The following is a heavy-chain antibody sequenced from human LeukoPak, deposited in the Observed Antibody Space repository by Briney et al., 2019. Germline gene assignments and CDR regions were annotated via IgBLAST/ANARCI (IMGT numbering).Heavy chain of an antibody. CDR2: IKSKTDGCTT. CDR1: GFTFSNAW. J-gene: IGHJ4*02. CDR3: TTYAQWELLRSSDY. V-gene: IGHV3-15*01. D-gene: IGHD1-26*01. Sequence: GGSLRLSCAASGFTFSNAWMSWVRQAPGKGREWVGRIKSKTDGCTTDYGAAVKGRFTISRDDSKKTVYLQMNSLKTEDTAVYYCTTYAQWELLRSSDYWGQGTLVTVSS.